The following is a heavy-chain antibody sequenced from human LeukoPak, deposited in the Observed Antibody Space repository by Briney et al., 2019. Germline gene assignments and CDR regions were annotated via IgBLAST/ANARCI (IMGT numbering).Heavy chain of an antibody. V-gene: IGHV1-2*02. CDR2: INPNSGGT. D-gene: IGHD3-10*01. J-gene: IGHJ4*02. CDR1: GYTFTGYY. CDR3: ARSNGRYYYGSGSYYAGQN. Sequence: ASVKVSCKASGYTFTGYYMHWVRQAPGQGLEWMGWINPNSGGTNYAQKFQGRVTMTRDTSISTAYMELSRLRSDDTAVYYCARSNGRYYYGSGSYYAGQNWGQGTLVTVSS.